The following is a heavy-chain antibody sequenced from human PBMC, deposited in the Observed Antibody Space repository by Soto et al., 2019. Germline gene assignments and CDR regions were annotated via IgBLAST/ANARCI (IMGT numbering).Heavy chain of an antibody. V-gene: IGHV3-30*18. Sequence: PGGSLRLSCAASGFTFSSYGMHWVRQAPGKGLEWVAFISYDGSNKYYADSVKGRFTISRDNSKNTLYLQMDSLRAEDTATYYCVKERYGSGSYPYFDCWGQGTPVTVSS. D-gene: IGHD3-10*01. J-gene: IGHJ4*02. CDR2: ISYDGSNK. CDR1: GFTFSSYG. CDR3: VKERYGSGSYPYFDC.